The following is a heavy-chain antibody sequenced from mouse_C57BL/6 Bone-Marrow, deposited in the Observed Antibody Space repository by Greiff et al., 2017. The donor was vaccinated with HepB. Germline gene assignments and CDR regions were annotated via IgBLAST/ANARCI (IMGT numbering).Heavy chain of an antibody. CDR1: GYTFTSYW. CDR2: IDPSDSYT. V-gene: IGHV1-50*01. Sequence: QVQLQQPGAELVKPGASVKLSCKASGYTFTSYWMQWVKQRPGQGLEWIGEIDPSDSYTNYNQKCKGKATLTVDTSSSTAYMQLSSLTSEDSAVYYCARRGFAYWGQGTLVTVSA. J-gene: IGHJ3*01. CDR3: ARRGFAY.